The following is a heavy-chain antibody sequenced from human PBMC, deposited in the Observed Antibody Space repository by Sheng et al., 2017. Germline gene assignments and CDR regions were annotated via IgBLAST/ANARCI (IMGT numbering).Heavy chain of an antibody. J-gene: IGHJ4*02. Sequence: EVHLVQSGAEVKKPGATVKISCKVSGYTFRDYYIHWVQQAPGKGLKWMGRVDPKDGETIYAENFQGRVTITADTSRDTAYMELRSLTSEDTAVYFXATPPGYSYGYVYWGQGTLVTVSS. CDR2: VDPKDGET. CDR1: GYTFRDYY. D-gene: IGHD5-18*01. V-gene: IGHV1-69-2*01. CDR3: ATPPGYSYGYVY.